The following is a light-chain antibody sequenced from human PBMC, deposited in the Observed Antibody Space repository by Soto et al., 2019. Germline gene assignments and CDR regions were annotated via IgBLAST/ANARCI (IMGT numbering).Light chain of an antibody. J-gene: IGKJ1*01. V-gene: IGKV3-20*01. CDR3: QDDGTSPPWT. Sequence: EVVLTQSPGALSLSPGEGATLSCRASQNIRGNDLAWYRQKRGQAPRLLIYGGSSRADGIPDRFSGRGSGTNFSLTISRLEPEDSAVDYCQDDGTSPPWTFGHVTNVELK. CDR2: GGS. CDR1: QNIRGND.